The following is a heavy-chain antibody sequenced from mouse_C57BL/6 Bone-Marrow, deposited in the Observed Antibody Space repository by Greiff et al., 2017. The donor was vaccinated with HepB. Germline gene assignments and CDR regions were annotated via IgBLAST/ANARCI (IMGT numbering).Heavy chain of an antibody. V-gene: IGHV1-4*01. Sequence: VQLVESGAELARPGASVKMSCKASGYTFTSYTMHWVKQRPGQGLEWIGYINPSSGYTKYNQKFKDKATLTADKSSSTAYMQLSSLTSEDSAVYYCAREDYGTDYAMDYWGQGTSVTVSS. D-gene: IGHD1-1*01. CDR1: GYTFTSYT. CDR3: AREDYGTDYAMDY. J-gene: IGHJ4*01. CDR2: INPSSGYT.